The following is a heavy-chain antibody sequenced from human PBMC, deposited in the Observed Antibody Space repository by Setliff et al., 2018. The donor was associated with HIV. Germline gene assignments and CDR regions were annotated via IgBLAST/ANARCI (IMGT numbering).Heavy chain of an antibody. CDR3: ATRPADSKWYGVFDY. CDR2: IYTSGIT. CDR1: GDSISSGNYY. V-gene: IGHV4-61*09. Sequence: SETLSLTCTLSGDSISSGNYYWSWIRRPAGKGLEWIGYIYTSGITNYNPSLKSRVTISVDTSKNQFSLKLNSVTTADTAVYYCATRPADSKWYGVFDYWGQGTLVTVSS. J-gene: IGHJ4*02. D-gene: IGHD6-13*01.